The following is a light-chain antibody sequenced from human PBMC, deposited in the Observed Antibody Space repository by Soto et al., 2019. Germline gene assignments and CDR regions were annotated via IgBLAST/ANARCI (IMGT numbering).Light chain of an antibody. CDR3: QQYITYST. Sequence: DIQMTQSPSTLSASVGDRVTITCRASQSISSWLAWYQQKPGKAPKVLIYKASSLESGVPSRFSGSGSGTEFTLTISSLQPDDFATYYCQQYITYSTFGQGTRLEI. CDR1: QSISSW. V-gene: IGKV1-5*03. J-gene: IGKJ5*01. CDR2: KAS.